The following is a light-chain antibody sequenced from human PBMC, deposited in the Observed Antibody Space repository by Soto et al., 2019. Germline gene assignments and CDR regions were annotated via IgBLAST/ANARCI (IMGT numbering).Light chain of an antibody. CDR3: AAWDDSLNGYV. J-gene: IGLJ1*01. CDR2: SNN. V-gene: IGLV1-44*01. Sequence: QPVLTQPPSASGTPGQRVTISCSGSSSNIGSNTVNWYQQLPGTAPKLLIYSNNQRPSGVPDRFSGSKSGTSDSLAISGLQYEDEADYYCAAWDDSLNGYVFGTGTQLTVL. CDR1: SSNIGSNT.